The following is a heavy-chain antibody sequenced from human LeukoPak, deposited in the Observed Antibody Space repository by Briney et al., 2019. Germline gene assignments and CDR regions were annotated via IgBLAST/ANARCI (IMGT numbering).Heavy chain of an antibody. D-gene: IGHD4-11*01. J-gene: IGHJ6*03. CDR1: GFTFTDYY. V-gene: IGHV3-11*04. CDR2: ISSSGSTI. CDR3: ARSATYSNYDNNYYYYYMDV. Sequence: GGSLRLSCAASGFTFTDYYMSWIRQAPGKGLECVSYISSSGSTIYYADSVKGRFTLSRDNAKNSLYLQMNSLRAEDTAVYYCARSATYSNYDNNYYYYYMDVWGKGTTVTVSS.